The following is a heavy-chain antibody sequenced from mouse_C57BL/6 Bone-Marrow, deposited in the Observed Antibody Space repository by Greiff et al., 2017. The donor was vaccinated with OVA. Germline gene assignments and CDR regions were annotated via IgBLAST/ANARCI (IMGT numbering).Heavy chain of an antibody. CDR2: FHPYNDDT. V-gene: IGHV1-47*01. CDR3: ARRNYYGSSYVRYYAMDY. J-gene: IGHJ4*01. D-gene: IGHD1-1*01. CDR1: GYTFTTYP. Sequence: QVHVKQSGAELVKPGASVKMSCKASGYTFTTYPIEWMKQNHGKSLEWIGNFHPYNDDTKYNEKFKGKATLTVEKSSSTVYLELSRLTSDDSAVYYCARRNYYGSSYVRYYAMDYWGQGTSVTVSS.